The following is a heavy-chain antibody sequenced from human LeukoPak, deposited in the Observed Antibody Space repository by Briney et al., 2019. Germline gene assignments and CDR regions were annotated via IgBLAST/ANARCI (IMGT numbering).Heavy chain of an antibody. CDR3: ARDPHHYDILTGSTSGGFDY. Sequence: GASVKVSCKASGGTFSSYATSWVRQAPGQGLEWMGGIIPIFGTANYAQKFQGRVTITTDESTSTAYMELSSLRSEDTAVYYCARDPHHYDILTGSTSGGFDYWGQGTVVTVSS. J-gene: IGHJ4*02. CDR1: GGTFSSYA. CDR2: IIPIFGTA. V-gene: IGHV1-69*05. D-gene: IGHD3-9*01.